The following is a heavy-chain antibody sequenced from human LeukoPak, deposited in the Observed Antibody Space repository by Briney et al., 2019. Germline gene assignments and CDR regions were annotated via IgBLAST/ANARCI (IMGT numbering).Heavy chain of an antibody. CDR2: IYYSGST. CDR1: GGSISSSSYY. D-gene: IGHD6-19*01. J-gene: IGHJ4*02. V-gene: IGHV4-39*01. CDR3: ARRGSGWSREFDY. Sequence: SETLSLTCTVSGGSISSSSYYWGWIRQPPGKGLEWIGSIYYSGSTYYNPSLKNRVTISVDTSKSQFSLKLNSVTAADTAVYYCARRGSGWSREFDYWGQGTLVTVSS.